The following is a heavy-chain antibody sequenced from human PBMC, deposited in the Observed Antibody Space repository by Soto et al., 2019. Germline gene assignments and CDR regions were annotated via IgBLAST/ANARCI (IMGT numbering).Heavy chain of an antibody. CDR2: ISTSGGSS. Sequence: EVQLLESGGGFVQPGGSLRLSCAASGFTFSSYAMSWVRQAPGKGLEWVSAISTSGGSSYYADSVKGRFTISRDNSKNTLYLQMNSLRAEDTAVYYCAKDGGYSYGYSPRNYYGMDVWGQGTTVTVSS. V-gene: IGHV3-23*01. CDR1: GFTFSSYA. CDR3: AKDGGYSYGYSPRNYYGMDV. D-gene: IGHD5-18*01. J-gene: IGHJ6*02.